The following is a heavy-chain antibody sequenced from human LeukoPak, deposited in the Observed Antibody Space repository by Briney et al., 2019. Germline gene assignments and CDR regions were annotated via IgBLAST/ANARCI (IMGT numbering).Heavy chain of an antibody. J-gene: IGHJ3*01. CDR1: GYSISSGYY. CDR3: ARHSFLEWLLYFAFDL. CDR2: IYYSGST. V-gene: IGHV4-38-2*01. D-gene: IGHD3-3*02. Sequence: SETLSLTCAVSGYSISSGYYWGWIGQPPGKGLEWIGSIYYSGSTYYNPSLKSRVTISVDTSKNQFSLKLSSVTAADTALYYCARHSFLEWLLYFAFDLWGQGTMVTVSS.